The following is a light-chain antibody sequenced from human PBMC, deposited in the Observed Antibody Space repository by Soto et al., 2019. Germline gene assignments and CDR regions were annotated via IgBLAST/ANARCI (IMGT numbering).Light chain of an antibody. V-gene: IGKV1-5*03. CDR3: QHYDSYSPTWT. J-gene: IGKJ1*01. CDR1: QSIGDW. Sequence: DIQMTQSPSTLSASVGDRVSITCRASQSIGDWLAWYQQKPGKAPKLLISKASNLPSGVPSRFSGSGSGTEFTLTISSLQPDDFATYYCQHYDSYSPTWTFGQGTKVDIK. CDR2: KAS.